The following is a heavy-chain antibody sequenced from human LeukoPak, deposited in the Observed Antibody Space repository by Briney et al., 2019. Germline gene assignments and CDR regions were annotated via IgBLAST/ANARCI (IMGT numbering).Heavy chain of an antibody. Sequence: PSETLSLTCTVSGYSISSGYYWGWIRQPPGKGLEWIGEINHSGSTNYNPSLKSRVTISVDTSKNQFSLKLSSVTAADTAVYYCARGFGSGWYYFDYWGQGTLVTVSS. CDR1: GYSISSGYY. D-gene: IGHD6-19*01. CDR3: ARGFGSGWYYFDY. J-gene: IGHJ4*02. CDR2: INHSGST. V-gene: IGHV4-38-2*02.